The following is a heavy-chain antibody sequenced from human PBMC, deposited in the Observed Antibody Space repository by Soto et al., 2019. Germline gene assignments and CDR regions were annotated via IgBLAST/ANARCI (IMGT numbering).Heavy chain of an antibody. Sequence: QVQLVQSGAEVKKPGSSVKVSCKASGGTFSSYAISWVRQAPGQGLEWMGGIIPIFGTATYAQKFQGRVPITADESTSTAYMELSSLRSEDTAVYYCARQKWEPKIPLTDWGQGTLVTVSS. CDR2: IIPIFGTA. V-gene: IGHV1-69*12. J-gene: IGHJ4*02. D-gene: IGHD1-26*01. CDR1: GGTFSSYA. CDR3: ARQKWEPKIPLTD.